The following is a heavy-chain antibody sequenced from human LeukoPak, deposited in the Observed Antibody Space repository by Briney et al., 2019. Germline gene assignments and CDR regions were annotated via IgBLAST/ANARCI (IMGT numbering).Heavy chain of an antibody. Sequence: SETLSLTCAVYGGSFSGYYWSWIRQPPGKGLEWIGEINHSGSTNYNPSLKSRVTISVDTSKNQFSLKLSSVTAADTAVYYCARVCYYDSSGYYYGPGYYFDYWGQGTLVTVSP. CDR1: GGSFSGYY. J-gene: IGHJ4*02. D-gene: IGHD3-22*01. V-gene: IGHV4-34*01. CDR3: ARVCYYDSSGYYYGPGYYFDY. CDR2: INHSGST.